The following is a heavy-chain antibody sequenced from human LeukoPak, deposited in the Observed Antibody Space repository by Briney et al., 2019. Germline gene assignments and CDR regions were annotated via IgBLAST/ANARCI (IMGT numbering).Heavy chain of an antibody. D-gene: IGHD2-15*01. J-gene: IGHJ1*01. CDR2: IQDSGIT. CDR1: GDSVSSGY. V-gene: IGHV4-4*09. CDR3: AGRGHRYSRD. Sequence: SETLSLICNVSGDSVSSGYWSWIRQSPGKGLEWIGFIQDSGITDYNPYLKSRLLTSVDTSKNQFSLNLRSVTAADTAVYYCAGRGHRYSRDWGQGILVTISS.